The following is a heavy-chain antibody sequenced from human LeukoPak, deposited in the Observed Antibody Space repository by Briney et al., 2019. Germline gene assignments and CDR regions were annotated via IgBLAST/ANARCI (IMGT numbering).Heavy chain of an antibody. Sequence: RGSLRLSCAASGFSFISYGMHWVRQAPGKGLEWVGVISNDGRNKKYADSVKGRFTISRDNSKDTLYLQMNSLRDEDTAVYYCAKRPSDYGDYVTYFDYWGQGTLVTVSS. D-gene: IGHD4-17*01. V-gene: IGHV3-30*18. J-gene: IGHJ4*02. CDR2: ISNDGRNK. CDR3: AKRPSDYGDYVTYFDY. CDR1: GFSFISYG.